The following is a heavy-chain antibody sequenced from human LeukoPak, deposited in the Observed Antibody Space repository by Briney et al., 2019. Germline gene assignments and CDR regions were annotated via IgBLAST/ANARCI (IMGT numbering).Heavy chain of an antibody. D-gene: IGHD6-19*01. J-gene: IGHJ5*01. CDR1: GYTFTGYY. CDR2: INPKSGGT. V-gene: IGHV1-2*02. Sequence: GASVKVSCKASGYTFTGYYMHWVRQAPGQGLEWMAWINPKSGGTNYAQKFQGRVTMTRDTSISTTYMDLSRLRSDDTAVYYCVRGWSRDSSGWFDYWGQGTLVTVSS. CDR3: VRGWSRDSSGWFDY.